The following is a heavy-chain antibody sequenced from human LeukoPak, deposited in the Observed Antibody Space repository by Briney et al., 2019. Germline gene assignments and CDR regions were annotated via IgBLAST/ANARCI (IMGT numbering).Heavy chain of an antibody. J-gene: IGHJ5*02. Sequence: SETLSLTCTVSGGSISSGGYYWSWIRQHPGKGLEWIGYIYYSGSTYYNPSLKSRVTISVDTSKNQFSLKLSSVTAADTAVYYCARDREYCTNGVCYYNWFDPWGQGTLVTVSS. CDR2: IYYSGST. CDR1: GGSISSGGYY. CDR3: ARDREYCTNGVCYYNWFDP. V-gene: IGHV4-31*03. D-gene: IGHD2-8*01.